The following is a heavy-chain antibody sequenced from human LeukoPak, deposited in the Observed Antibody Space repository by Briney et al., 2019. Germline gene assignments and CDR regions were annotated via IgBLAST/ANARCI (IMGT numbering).Heavy chain of an antibody. Sequence: PGGSLRLSCVASGFTFSSYAMGWVRQAPGKGLEWVSLIDYGSGGSHDADSVKGRFTISRDNSKSTLYLQMNSLRAEDTAIYYCAKAHSSGWTTRYFDCWGQGALVTVSS. D-gene: IGHD6-19*01. CDR1: GFTFSSYA. CDR2: IDYGSGGS. J-gene: IGHJ4*02. CDR3: AKAHSSGWTTRYFDC. V-gene: IGHV3-23*01.